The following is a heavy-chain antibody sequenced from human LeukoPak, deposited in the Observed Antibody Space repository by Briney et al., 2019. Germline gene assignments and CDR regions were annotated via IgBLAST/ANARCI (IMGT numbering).Heavy chain of an antibody. Sequence: GASVTVSCKASGYTFTGYYMHWVRQAPGQGLEWMGWVNPNSGGTNYAQKFQGRVTMTRDTSISTAYMELSRLRSDDTAVYYCARAGGYSYGYTDYWGQGTLLTVSS. CDR2: VNPNSGGT. V-gene: IGHV1-2*02. J-gene: IGHJ4*02. CDR1: GYTFTGYY. CDR3: ARAGGYSYGYTDY. D-gene: IGHD5-18*01.